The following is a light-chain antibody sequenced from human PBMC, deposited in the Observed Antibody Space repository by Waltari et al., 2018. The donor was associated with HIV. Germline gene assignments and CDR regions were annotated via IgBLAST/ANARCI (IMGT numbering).Light chain of an antibody. Sequence: QSALTQPRSVSGSPGQSVTIPCTGTTSDVGCYNHVSWYQQHPGKAPKRMIYDVTKRPSGVPDRFSGSKSGNTASLTISGLQAEDEADYFCCSYAGGYTLVFGGGTKLTVL. J-gene: IGLJ3*02. CDR1: TSDVGCYNH. V-gene: IGLV2-11*01. CDR3: CSYAGGYTLV. CDR2: DVT.